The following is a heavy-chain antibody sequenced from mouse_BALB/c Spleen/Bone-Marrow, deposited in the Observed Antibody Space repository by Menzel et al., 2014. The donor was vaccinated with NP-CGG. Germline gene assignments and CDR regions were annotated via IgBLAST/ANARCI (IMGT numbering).Heavy chain of an antibody. CDR2: INPGSGGT. V-gene: IGHV1-54*01. CDR3: ARWDYAMDY. J-gene: IGHJ4*01. Sequence: VQGVESGAELVRPGTSVKVSCKASGYAFTNYLIGWVKQRPGQGLEWIGVINPGSGGTNYNEKFKGKATLTADKSSSTAYMQLSSLTSDDSAVYFCARWDYAMDYWGQGTSVTVSS. CDR1: GYAFTNYL.